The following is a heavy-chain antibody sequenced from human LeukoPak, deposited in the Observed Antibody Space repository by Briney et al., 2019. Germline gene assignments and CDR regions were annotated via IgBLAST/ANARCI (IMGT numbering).Heavy chain of an antibody. Sequence: GGSLRLSCAASGFTFSSYSMNWVRQAPGKGLEWVSSISSSSSYIYYADPVKGRFTISRDNAKNSLYLQMNSLRAEDTAVYYCALRTWNFDYWGQGTLVTVSS. D-gene: IGHD1-1*01. J-gene: IGHJ4*02. CDR1: GFTFSSYS. CDR3: ALRTWNFDY. CDR2: ISSSSSYI. V-gene: IGHV3-21*01.